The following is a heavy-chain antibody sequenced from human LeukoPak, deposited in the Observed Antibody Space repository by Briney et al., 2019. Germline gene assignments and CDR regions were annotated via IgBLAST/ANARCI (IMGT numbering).Heavy chain of an antibody. V-gene: IGHV3-11*01. D-gene: IGHD1-26*01. CDR3: ARETGSGSYLLDY. CDR1: GFTFSDYY. CDR2: ISSRSSAI. J-gene: IGHJ4*02. Sequence: GGSLRLSCSASGFTFSDYYMSWIRQAPGKGLEWVSYISSRSSAIYYTDSVKGRFTISRDNAKNSLYLQMNSLRAEDTAVYYCARETGSGSYLLDYWGQGTLVTVSS.